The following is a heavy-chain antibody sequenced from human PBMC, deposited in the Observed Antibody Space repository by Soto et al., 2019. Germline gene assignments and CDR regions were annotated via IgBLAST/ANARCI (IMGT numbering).Heavy chain of an antibody. J-gene: IGHJ4*02. V-gene: IGHV4-4*02. CDR3: ARHCSGGSCYDY. Sequence: SETPSLTCAVSGGSISSSNWWSWVRQPPGKGLEWIGDIYHSGSTNYNPSLKSRVTISVDKSKNQFSLKLSSVTAADTAVYYCARHCSGGSCYDYWGQGTLVTVSS. CDR2: IYHSGST. CDR1: GGSISSSNW. D-gene: IGHD2-15*01.